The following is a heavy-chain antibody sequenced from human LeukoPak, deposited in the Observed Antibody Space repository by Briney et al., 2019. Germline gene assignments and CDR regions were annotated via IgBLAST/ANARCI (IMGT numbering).Heavy chain of an antibody. Sequence: SETLSLTCTVSGGSISSGSYYWSWIRQPAGKGLEWIGRIYTSGSTNYDPSLKSRVTISVDTSKNQFSLKLNSVTAADTAVYYCARGGQWLQFWGFDYFDYWGQGTLVTVSS. V-gene: IGHV4-61*02. CDR2: IYTSGST. J-gene: IGHJ4*02. CDR1: GGSISSGSYY. D-gene: IGHD5-24*01. CDR3: ARGGQWLQFWGFDYFDY.